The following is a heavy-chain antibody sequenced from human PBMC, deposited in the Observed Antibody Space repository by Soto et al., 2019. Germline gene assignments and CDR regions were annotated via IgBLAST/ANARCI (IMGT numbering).Heavy chain of an antibody. D-gene: IGHD2-15*01. J-gene: IGHJ4*02. CDR2: IGTAGDT. CDR1: GFTFSSYD. CDR3: AIVNCSGGSCYSGSYFDY. Sequence: GGSLRLSCAASGFTFSSYDMHWVRQATGKGLEWVSAIGTAGDTYYPGSVKGRFTISRENAKNSLYLQMNSLRAEDTAVYYCAIVNCSGGSCYSGSYFDYWGQGTLVTVSS. V-gene: IGHV3-13*01.